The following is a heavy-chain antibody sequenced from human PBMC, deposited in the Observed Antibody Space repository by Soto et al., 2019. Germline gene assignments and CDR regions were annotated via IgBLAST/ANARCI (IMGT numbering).Heavy chain of an antibody. CDR2: IYNAGFT. CDR3: ARDLVGAPRIRMAV. J-gene: IGHJ6*02. Sequence: SGTLSLTCSVSGGSIRSGGHYWSWIRRHPGKGLEWIGHIYNAGFTHYNPSLKSRVTISVDTSQNQFSLNLSSVTAADTAVYYCARDLVGAPRIRMAVWGQGTTVTVSS. D-gene: IGHD1-26*01. V-gene: IGHV4-31*03. CDR1: GGSIRSGGHY.